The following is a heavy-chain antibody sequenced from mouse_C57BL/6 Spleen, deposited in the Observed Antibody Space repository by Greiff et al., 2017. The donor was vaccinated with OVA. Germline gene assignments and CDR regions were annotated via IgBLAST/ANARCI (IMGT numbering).Heavy chain of an antibody. CDR2: ISGGGGNT. D-gene: IGHD1-1*01. V-gene: IGHV5-9*01. CDR3: ARGFYYGSKNFDV. Sequence: EVQGVESGGGLVKPGGSLKLSCAASGFTFSSYTMSWVRQTPEKRLEWVATISGGGGNTHYPDSVKGRFTIARDNAKNTLYLQMSSLRSEDTALYYCARGFYYGSKNFDVWGTGTTVTVAS. CDR1: GFTFSSYT. J-gene: IGHJ1*03.